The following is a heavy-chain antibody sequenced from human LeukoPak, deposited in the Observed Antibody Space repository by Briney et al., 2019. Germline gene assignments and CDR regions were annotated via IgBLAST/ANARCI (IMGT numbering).Heavy chain of an antibody. CDR2: IDTYSGKT. CDR1: GYTYTTDG. D-gene: IGHD6-13*01. J-gene: IGHJ5*02. CDR3: ARDRGIAEADSFDP. V-gene: IGHV1-18*01. Sequence: GASVKVSCKASGYTYTTDGISWVRQAPGQGLEGMGWIDTYSGKTKYAQKFQGRVTMTSDTSTSTAYMELRSLRSDDTAVYYCARDRGIAEADSFDPWGQGTLVTVCS.